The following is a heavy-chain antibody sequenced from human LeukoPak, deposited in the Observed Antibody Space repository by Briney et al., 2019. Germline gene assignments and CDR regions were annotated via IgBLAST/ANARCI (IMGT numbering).Heavy chain of an antibody. J-gene: IGHJ5*02. Sequence: PSETLSLTCTVSGGSISSYYWSWIRQPPGKGLEWIGYIYYSGSTNYNPSLKSRVTILVDTSKNQFSLKLSSVTAADTAVYYCASIYYYDSAPFDPWGRGTLVTVSS. CDR3: ASIYYYDSAPFDP. V-gene: IGHV4-59*08. CDR1: GGSISSYY. CDR2: IYYSGST. D-gene: IGHD3-22*01.